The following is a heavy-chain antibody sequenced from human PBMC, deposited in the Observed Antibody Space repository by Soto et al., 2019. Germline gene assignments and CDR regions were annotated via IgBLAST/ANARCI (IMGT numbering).Heavy chain of an antibody. Sequence: PGGSLRLSCEASGFTFSSYDMNWVRQAPGKGLEWVSVISGSGGNTDYADSVKGRFTISRDNSKNTLYLQMNSLRVEDTAVYYCANVYYYGLRSYDNIWFDPWGQGTLVPVSS. V-gene: IGHV3-23*01. CDR1: GFTFSSYD. CDR2: ISGSGGNT. CDR3: ANVYYYGLRSYDNIWFDP. D-gene: IGHD3-10*01. J-gene: IGHJ5*02.